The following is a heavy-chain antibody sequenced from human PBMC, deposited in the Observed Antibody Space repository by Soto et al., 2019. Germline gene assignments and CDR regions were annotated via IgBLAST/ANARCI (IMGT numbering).Heavy chain of an antibody. V-gene: IGHV4-59*01. CDR3: ARPHGGSSGWDNWFDP. Sequence: PSETLSLTCTVSGGSISSYYWSWIRQPPGKGLEWIGYIYYSGSTNYNPSLKSRVTISVDTSKNQFSLKLSSVTAAGTAVYYCARPHGGSSGWDNWFDPWGQGTLVTVSS. CDR2: IYYSGST. D-gene: IGHD6-25*01. J-gene: IGHJ5*02. CDR1: GGSISSYY.